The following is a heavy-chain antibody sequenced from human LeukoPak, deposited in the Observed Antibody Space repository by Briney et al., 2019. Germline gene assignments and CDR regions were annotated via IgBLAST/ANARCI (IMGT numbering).Heavy chain of an antibody. CDR2: IYHSGST. D-gene: IGHD3-10*01. CDR3: ARSRGGVLLWFGEVDDAFDI. V-gene: IGHV4-4*02. CDR1: GGSISSSNW. Sequence: SGTLSLTCAVSGGSISSSNWWSWVRQPPGKGLEWIGEIYHSGSTNYNPSLKSRVTISVDKSKNQFSLKLSSVTAADTAVYYCARSRGGVLLWFGEVDDAFDIWGQGTMVTVSS. J-gene: IGHJ3*02.